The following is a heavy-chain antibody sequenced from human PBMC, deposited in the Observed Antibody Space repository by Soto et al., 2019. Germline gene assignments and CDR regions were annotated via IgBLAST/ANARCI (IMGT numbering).Heavy chain of an antibody. V-gene: IGHV4-59*01. D-gene: IGHD5-18*01. Sequence: SETLSLTCTVSGGSIISYYWSWIRQPPGKGLEWIGYIYYSGSTNYNPSLKSRVTISVDTSKNQFSLKLSSVTAADTAVYYCARFPRGYSYGHFDYWGQGTLVTVSS. CDR2: IYYSGST. CDR1: GGSIISYY. CDR3: ARFPRGYSYGHFDY. J-gene: IGHJ4*02.